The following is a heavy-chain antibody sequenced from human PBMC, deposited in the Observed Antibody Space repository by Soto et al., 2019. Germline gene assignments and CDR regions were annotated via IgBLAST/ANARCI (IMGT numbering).Heavy chain of an antibody. CDR2: ISSSGSTI. CDR3: ASDLPDGDYDGAFDY. Sequence: GGSLRLSCAASGFTFSDYYMSWIRQAPGKGLEWVSYISSSGSTIYYADSVKGRFTISRDNAKNSLYLQMNSLSAEDTAVYYCASDLPDGDYDGAFDYWGQGTLVTVSS. CDR1: GFTFSDYY. D-gene: IGHD4-17*01. J-gene: IGHJ4*02. V-gene: IGHV3-11*01.